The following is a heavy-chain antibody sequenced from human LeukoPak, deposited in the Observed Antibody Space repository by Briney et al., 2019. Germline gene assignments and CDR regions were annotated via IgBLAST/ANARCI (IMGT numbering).Heavy chain of an antibody. Sequence: PSETLSLTCAVYGGSFSGYYWSWIRQPPGKGLEWIGEINHSGSTNYNPSLKSRVTISVDTSKNQFSLKLSSVTAADTAVYYCARNMILEWLLRRRGWFDPWGQGTLVTVSS. CDR3: ARNMILEWLLRRRGWFDP. D-gene: IGHD3-3*01. J-gene: IGHJ5*02. V-gene: IGHV4-34*01. CDR1: GGSFSGYY. CDR2: INHSGST.